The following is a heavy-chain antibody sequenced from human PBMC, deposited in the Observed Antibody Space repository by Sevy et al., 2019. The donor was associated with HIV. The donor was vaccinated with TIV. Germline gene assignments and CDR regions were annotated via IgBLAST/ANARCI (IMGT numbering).Heavy chain of an antibody. Sequence: GGSLRLSCAASGFTFSSYSMNWVRQAPGKGLEWVSSISSSSSYIYYADSVKGRFTISRDNAKNSLYLQMNSLRAEDTAVYYWARDRRGHMTGDFRGQDYYYGMDVGGQGTTVTVSS. V-gene: IGHV3-21*01. J-gene: IGHJ6*02. CDR2: ISSSSSYI. D-gene: IGHD3-9*01. CDR3: ARDRRGHMTGDFRGQDYYYGMDV. CDR1: GFTFSSYS.